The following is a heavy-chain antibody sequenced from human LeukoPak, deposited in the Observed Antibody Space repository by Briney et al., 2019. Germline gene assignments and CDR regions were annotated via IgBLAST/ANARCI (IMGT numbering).Heavy chain of an antibody. CDR2: ISSNGGST. Sequence: GGSLRLSCAASGFTFSSYAMHWVRQAPGKGLEYVSAISSNGGSTYYANSVKGRFTISRDNAKNTVYLQMYSLRAEDTAVYYCAKQMAVDYFDYWGQGTLVTVSS. V-gene: IGHV3-64*01. J-gene: IGHJ4*02. D-gene: IGHD5-24*01. CDR3: AKQMAVDYFDY. CDR1: GFTFSSYA.